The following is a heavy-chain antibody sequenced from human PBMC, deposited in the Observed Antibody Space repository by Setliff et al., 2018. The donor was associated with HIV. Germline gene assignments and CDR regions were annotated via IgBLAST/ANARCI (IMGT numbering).Heavy chain of an antibody. Sequence: TSETLSLTCTVSGDSFSSNSNHWGWIRQPPGKGLEWIGNIKYGGTTYYNPSLKSRVSISIDTSKSQFSLKLTSVTAADTAVYFCARDPHYFDTSGYYSWFYFDYWGHGTLVTVS. D-gene: IGHD3-22*01. J-gene: IGHJ4*01. V-gene: IGHV4-39*07. CDR1: GDSFSSNSNH. CDR3: ARDPHYFDTSGYYSWFYFDY. CDR2: IKYGGTT.